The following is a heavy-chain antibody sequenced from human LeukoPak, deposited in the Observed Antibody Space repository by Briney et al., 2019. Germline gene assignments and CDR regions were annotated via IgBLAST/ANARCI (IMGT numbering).Heavy chain of an antibody. J-gene: IGHJ4*02. CDR2: IYDSGST. V-gene: IGHV4-4*07. CDR3: ARTTGHYLFDQ. CDR1: RGYISNWY. Sequence: SETLSLTCTVSRGYISNWYWSWIRQPAGKGLEWIGRIYDSGSTEYNPSLRSRVIMSVDTSKNEFSLKLSSVTAADTAVYYCARTTGHYLFDQWGQGTLVIVSS. D-gene: IGHD3-3*01.